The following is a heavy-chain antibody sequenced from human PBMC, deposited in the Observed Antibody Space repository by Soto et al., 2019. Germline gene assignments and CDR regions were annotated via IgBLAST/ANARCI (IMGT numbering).Heavy chain of an antibody. D-gene: IGHD1-1*01. Sequence: GGSLRLSCAASGFTFSSYEMNWVRQAPGKGLEWVSYISSSGSTIYYADSVKGRFTISRDNAKNSLYLQMNSLRAEDTAVYYFARDHWNPEPPGYYYYGMDVWGQGTTVTVSS. J-gene: IGHJ6*02. CDR2: ISSSGSTI. CDR1: GFTFSSYE. V-gene: IGHV3-48*03. CDR3: ARDHWNPEPPGYYYYGMDV.